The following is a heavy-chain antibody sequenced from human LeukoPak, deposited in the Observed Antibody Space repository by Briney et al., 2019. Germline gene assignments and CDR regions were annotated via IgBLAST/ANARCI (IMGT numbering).Heavy chain of an antibody. J-gene: IGHJ5*02. D-gene: IGHD6-19*01. Sequence: SETLSLTCTVSGVSISTYYWSWIRQPPGKGLEWIGYIYDSGSTNYNPSLKSRVTISVDTSKNQFSLKLSSVTAADTAVYYCARNPFVGGWSIGFDPWGQGTLVTVSS. CDR2: IYDSGST. V-gene: IGHV4-59*01. CDR1: GVSISTYY. CDR3: ARNPFVGGWSIGFDP.